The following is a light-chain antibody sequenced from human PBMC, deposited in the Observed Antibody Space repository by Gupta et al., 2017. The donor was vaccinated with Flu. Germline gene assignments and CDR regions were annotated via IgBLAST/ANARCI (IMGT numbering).Light chain of an antibody. J-gene: IGLJ3*02. CDR2: EDS. Sequence: GQMATFTGGGNNIETKSVHWYQQKPGQAPVLVVYEDSDRPSGIPERFSGSNSGNTATLTISRVEAGDGADYYCQVWDSDSGHWVFGGGTKLTVL. V-gene: IGLV3-21*02. CDR1: NIETKS. CDR3: QVWDSDSGHWV.